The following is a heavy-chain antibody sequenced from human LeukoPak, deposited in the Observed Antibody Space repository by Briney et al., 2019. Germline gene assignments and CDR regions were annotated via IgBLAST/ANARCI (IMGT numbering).Heavy chain of an antibody. CDR2: ITYGGSNK. CDR1: GFTFSNYA. CDR3: ARGPLSGNWPVMGFDY. D-gene: IGHD3-16*01. J-gene: IGHJ4*02. Sequence: GGSLRLSCAASGFTFSNYAMHWVRQTPDKGLEWVAGITYGGSNKYYADSVTGRLTISRDNSKNTLYLQMNSLRAEDTAVYYCARGPLSGNWPVMGFDYWGQGTLVTVSS. V-gene: IGHV3-30-3*01.